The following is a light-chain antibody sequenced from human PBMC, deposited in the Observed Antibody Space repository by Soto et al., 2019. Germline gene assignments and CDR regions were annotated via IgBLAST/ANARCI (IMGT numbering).Light chain of an antibody. CDR2: GAT. CDR1: QSVSTN. V-gene: IGKV3-15*01. Sequence: TVMTQSPATLSVSPGERATLSCRASQSVSTNLAWYQQKPGQPPRLLIYGATTRATGVPARFSGSGSGTEFTLTISSLQSEDFAVYYCQQYNFWPPITFGQGTRLEIK. J-gene: IGKJ5*01. CDR3: QQYNFWPPIT.